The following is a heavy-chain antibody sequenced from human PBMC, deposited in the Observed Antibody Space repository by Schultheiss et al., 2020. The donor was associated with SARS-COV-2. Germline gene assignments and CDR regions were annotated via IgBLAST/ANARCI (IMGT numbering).Heavy chain of an antibody. D-gene: IGHD3-10*01. V-gene: IGHV3-30*14. J-gene: IGHJ4*02. CDR3: VKSALYYGSGSYPDY. CDR1: GFTFSSYA. CDR2: ISYDGSNK. Sequence: GGSLRLSCAASGFTFSSYAMHWVRQAPGKGLEWVAVISYDGSNKYYADSVKGRFTISRDNSKNTLYLQMSSLRAEDTAVYYCVKSALYYGSGSYPDYWGQGTLVTVSS.